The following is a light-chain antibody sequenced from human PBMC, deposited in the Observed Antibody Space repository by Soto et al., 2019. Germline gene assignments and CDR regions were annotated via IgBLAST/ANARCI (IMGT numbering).Light chain of an antibody. J-gene: IGKJ5*01. CDR1: QSVGNN. V-gene: IGKV3-20*01. CDR2: DAS. CDR3: QQYGPSLIT. Sequence: ENVLTQSPGTLSLSPGERATLSCRASQSVGNNLAWYQQRPDQAPTLLISDASSRATGIPDRFSGSGSGTDFTLTISRLEPEDFALYYCQQYGPSLITFGQGTRLESK.